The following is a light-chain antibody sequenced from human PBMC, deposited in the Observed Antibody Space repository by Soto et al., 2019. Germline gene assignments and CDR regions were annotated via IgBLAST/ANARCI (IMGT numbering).Light chain of an antibody. V-gene: IGKV3-20*01. J-gene: IGKJ3*01. Sequence: IVLTQSRGTLSLSPGERATLYCRASQSVGSNYLAWYQQKPGQAPRVLIYGAASRATGIPDRFSGSGSGADFTLTISRLEPEDFAVYYCQQYTTSPFTFGPGTKVDIK. CDR2: GAA. CDR3: QQYTTSPFT. CDR1: QSVGSNY.